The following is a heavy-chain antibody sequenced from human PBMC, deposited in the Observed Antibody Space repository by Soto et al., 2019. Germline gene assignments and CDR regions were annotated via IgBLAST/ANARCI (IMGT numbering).Heavy chain of an antibody. J-gene: IGHJ4*02. CDR2: IYYSGST. Sequence: ETLSLTCTVSGGSISSSSYYWGWIRQPPVKGLEWIGSIYYSGSTYYNPSLKSRVTISVDTSKNQFSLKLSSVTAADTAVYYCARHLGGGYPIPKYYFDYWGQGTLVTVSS. V-gene: IGHV4-39*01. CDR3: ARHLGGGYPIPKYYFDY. D-gene: IGHD3-16*01. CDR1: GGSISSSSYY.